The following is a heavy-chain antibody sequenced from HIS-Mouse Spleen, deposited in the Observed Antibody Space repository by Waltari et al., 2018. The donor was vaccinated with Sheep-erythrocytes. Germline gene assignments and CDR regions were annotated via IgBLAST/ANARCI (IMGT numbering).Heavy chain of an antibody. CDR3: ARIKASYYDSSGYYAFDI. Sequence: QVTLKESGPVLVKPTETLTLTCTVSGFSLSNARMGVSWIRQPPGKALEWLAHIFSNDEKSYSTSLKSRLTITKDTSKSQVVHTMTNMDPVDTATYYCARIKASYYDSSGYYAFDIWGQGTMVTVSS. CDR2: IFSNDEK. CDR1: GFSLSNARMG. D-gene: IGHD3-22*01. V-gene: IGHV2-26*01. J-gene: IGHJ3*02.